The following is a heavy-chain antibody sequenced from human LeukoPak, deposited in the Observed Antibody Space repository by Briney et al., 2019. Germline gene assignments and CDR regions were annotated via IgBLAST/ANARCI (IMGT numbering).Heavy chain of an antibody. J-gene: IGHJ4*02. CDR3: ARVSGYYGSGSYPD. D-gene: IGHD3-10*01. Sequence: ASVKVSCKASGYTFTSYGISWVRQAPGQGLEWMGWISAYNGNTNYAQKLQGRVTMTTDTSTSTAYMELRSLRSDDTAVYYCARVSGYYGSGSYPDWGQGTLVTVSS. CDR2: ISAYNGNT. V-gene: IGHV1-18*01. CDR1: GYTFTSYG.